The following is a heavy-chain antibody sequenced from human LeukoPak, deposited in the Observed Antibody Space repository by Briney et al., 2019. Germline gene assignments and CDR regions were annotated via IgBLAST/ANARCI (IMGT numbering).Heavy chain of an antibody. J-gene: IGHJ4*02. V-gene: IGHV3-53*01. Sequence: GGSLRLSCAASGFTVSSNYMSWVRQAPGKGLEWVSVIYSGGSTYYADSVKGRFTISRDNSKNTLYLQMNSLRAEDTAVYYCAKRGTEYYFDYWGQGTLVTVSS. CDR2: IYSGGST. CDR1: GFTVSSNY. CDR3: AKRGTEYYFDY. D-gene: IGHD1-14*01.